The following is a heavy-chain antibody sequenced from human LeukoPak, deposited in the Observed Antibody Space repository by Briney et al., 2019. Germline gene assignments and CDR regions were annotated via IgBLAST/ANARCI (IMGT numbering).Heavy chain of an antibody. CDR2: IYYSGNT. CDR3: ARYTRGRNGMDV. D-gene: IGHD1-26*01. Sequence: SETLSLTCTVSGGSITSYYWTWIRQPPGKGLEWIGYIYYSGNTNYNPSLKSRVTISVDSSKNQFSLKLSSVTAADTAVYYCARYTRGRNGMDVWGQGTTVTVSS. V-gene: IGHV4-59*08. CDR1: GGSITSYY. J-gene: IGHJ6*02.